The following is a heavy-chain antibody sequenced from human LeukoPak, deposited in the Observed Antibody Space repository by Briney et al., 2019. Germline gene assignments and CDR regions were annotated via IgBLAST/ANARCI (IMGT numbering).Heavy chain of an antibody. CDR1: GGSISRYY. Sequence: SETLSLTCTVSGGSISRYYWSWIRQPPGKGLGWIGYIYYSGSTNYNPSLKSRVTISVDTSKNQFSLKLSSVTAADTAVYYCARSYYYDSSGYRLDAFDIWGQGTMVTVSS. CDR3: ARSYYYDSSGYRLDAFDI. D-gene: IGHD3-22*01. J-gene: IGHJ3*02. V-gene: IGHV4-59*01. CDR2: IYYSGST.